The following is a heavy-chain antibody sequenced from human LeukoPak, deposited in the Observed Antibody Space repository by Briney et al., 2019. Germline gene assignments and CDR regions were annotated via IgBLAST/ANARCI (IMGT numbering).Heavy chain of an antibody. CDR2: IKTYNGDT. CDR3: AKDGGQQWLTNYYSYGMDV. D-gene: IGHD6-19*01. Sequence: ASVKVSCRASGYTFTTYGINWVRQAPGQGLEWMGWIKTYNGDTNSAQKFHDRIIMTTDKSTGTAYMELRSLRSDDTAVYYCAKDGGQQWLTNYYSYGMDVWGQGTSVIVSS. J-gene: IGHJ6*02. V-gene: IGHV1-18*01. CDR1: GYTFTTYG.